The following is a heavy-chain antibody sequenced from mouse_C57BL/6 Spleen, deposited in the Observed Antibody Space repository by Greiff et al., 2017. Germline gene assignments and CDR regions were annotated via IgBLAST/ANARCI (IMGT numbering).Heavy chain of an antibody. Sequence: QVQLKESGAELVRPGTSVKVSCKASGYAFTNYLIEWVKQRPGQGLEWIGVINPGSGGTNYNEKFKGKATLTADKSSSTAYMQLSSLTSEDSAVYFCATYGYDRFAYWGQGTLVTVSA. D-gene: IGHD2-2*01. CDR1: GYAFTNYL. CDR2: INPGSGGT. J-gene: IGHJ3*01. CDR3: ATYGYDRFAY. V-gene: IGHV1-54*01.